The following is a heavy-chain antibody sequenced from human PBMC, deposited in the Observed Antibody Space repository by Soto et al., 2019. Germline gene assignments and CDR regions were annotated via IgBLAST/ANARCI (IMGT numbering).Heavy chain of an antibody. D-gene: IGHD5-12*01. CDR1: GYTFTDYF. Sequence: ASVEVSCKASGYTFTDYFMHWVRQAPGQGLEWVGWINPNSGGTNYAQKFQGRVTMTRDKSISTAYLQWSSLKASDTAMYYCARLVGDGYNWAYFDYWGQGTLVTVSS. J-gene: IGHJ4*02. V-gene: IGHV1-2*02. CDR2: INPNSGGT. CDR3: ARLVGDGYNWAYFDY.